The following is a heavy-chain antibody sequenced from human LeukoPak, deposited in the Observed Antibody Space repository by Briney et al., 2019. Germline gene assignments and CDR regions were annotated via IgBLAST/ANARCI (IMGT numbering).Heavy chain of an antibody. CDR2: INSDGSST. CDR1: GFTFSSYW. J-gene: IGHJ4*02. V-gene: IGHV3-74*01. D-gene: IGHD4-11*01. Sequence: GGPLRLSCAASGFTFSSYWMHWVRQAPGKGLVWVSRINSDGSSTSYADSVKGRLTISRDNAKNTLYLQMNSLRAEDTAVYYCARVSYSNRTPLDYWGQGTLVTVSS. CDR3: ARVSYSNRTPLDY.